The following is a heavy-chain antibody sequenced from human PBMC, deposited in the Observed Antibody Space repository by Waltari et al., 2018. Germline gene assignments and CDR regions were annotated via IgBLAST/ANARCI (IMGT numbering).Heavy chain of an antibody. CDR3: AFSSGWQYYYGMDV. V-gene: IGHV4-61*02. CDR1: GGSISSGSYY. D-gene: IGHD6-19*01. J-gene: IGHJ6*02. Sequence: QVQLQESGPGLVKPSQTLSLTCTVSGGSISSGSYYWSWIRQPAGKGLEWIGRIYTSGSTNYNPSLKSRVTISVDTSKNQFSLKLSSVTAADTAVYYCAFSSGWQYYYGMDVWGQGTTVTVSS. CDR2: IYTSGST.